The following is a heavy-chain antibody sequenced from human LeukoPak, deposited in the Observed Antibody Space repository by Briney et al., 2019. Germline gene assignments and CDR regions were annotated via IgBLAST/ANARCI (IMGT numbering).Heavy chain of an antibody. Sequence: SETLSLTCTASGGSISSYYWSWIRQPPGKGLEWIGYIYYSGSTNYNPSLKSRVTISVDTSKDQFSLKLSSVTAADTAVYYCAGTTGYSYGNIDYWGQGTLVTVSS. CDR1: GGSISSYY. D-gene: IGHD5-18*01. CDR3: AGTTGYSYGNIDY. CDR2: IYYSGST. V-gene: IGHV4-59*01. J-gene: IGHJ4*02.